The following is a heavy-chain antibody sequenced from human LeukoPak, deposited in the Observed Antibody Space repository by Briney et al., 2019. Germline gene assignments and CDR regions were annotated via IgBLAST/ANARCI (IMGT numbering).Heavy chain of an antibody. Sequence: PSETLSLTCIVSGGSISGYYWSWLQQPPGKGLEWMGYIYHSGFTDYNPSLRSRITMSVDTTRNQVSLKLTSATAADTAIYYCARDQRCSRYDGGCDQWYFDLWGRGALVTVSS. J-gene: IGHJ2*01. D-gene: IGHD5-12*01. CDR3: ARDQRCSRYDGGCDQWYFDL. V-gene: IGHV4-59*01. CDR1: GGSISGYY. CDR2: IYHSGFT.